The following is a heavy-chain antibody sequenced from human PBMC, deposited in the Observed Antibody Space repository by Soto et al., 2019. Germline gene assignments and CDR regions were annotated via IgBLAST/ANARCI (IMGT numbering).Heavy chain of an antibody. CDR2: INHSGST. CDR1: GGSFSGYY. V-gene: IGHV4-34*01. Sequence: SETLSLTCAVYGGSFSGYYWSWIRQPPGKGLEWIGEINHSGSTNYNPSLKSRVTISVDTSKNQFSLKLSSVTAADTAVYYCARVGGVPAATDYWGQGTLVTVSS. D-gene: IGHD2-2*01. J-gene: IGHJ4*02. CDR3: ARVGGVPAATDY.